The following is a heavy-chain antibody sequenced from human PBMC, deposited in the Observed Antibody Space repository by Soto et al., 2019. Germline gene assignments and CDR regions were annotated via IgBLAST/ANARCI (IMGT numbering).Heavy chain of an antibody. CDR1: GGTFSSYA. J-gene: IGHJ6*02. V-gene: IGHV1-69*13. CDR3: ATRVRGYYDSSGYHIMDV. D-gene: IGHD3-22*01. Sequence: SVKVSCKASGGTFSSYAISWVRQAPGQGLELMGGIIPIFGTANYAQKFQGRVTITADESTSTAYMELSSLRSEDTAVYYCATRVRGYYDSSGYHIMDVWGQGTTVTVSS. CDR2: IIPIFGTA.